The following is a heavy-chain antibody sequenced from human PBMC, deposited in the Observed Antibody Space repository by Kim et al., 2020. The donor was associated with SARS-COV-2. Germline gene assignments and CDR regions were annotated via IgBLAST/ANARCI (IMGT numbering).Heavy chain of an antibody. D-gene: IGHD3-10*01. CDR2: ISGSGGST. Sequence: GGSLRLSCAASGFTFSSYAMSWVRQAPGKGLEWVSAISGSGGSTYYADSVKGRFTISRDNSKNTLYLQMNSLRAEDTAVYYCAKDYVLLWFRESPNWFDPWGQGTLVTVSS. V-gene: IGHV3-23*01. J-gene: IGHJ5*02. CDR3: AKDYVLLWFRESPNWFDP. CDR1: GFTFSSYA.